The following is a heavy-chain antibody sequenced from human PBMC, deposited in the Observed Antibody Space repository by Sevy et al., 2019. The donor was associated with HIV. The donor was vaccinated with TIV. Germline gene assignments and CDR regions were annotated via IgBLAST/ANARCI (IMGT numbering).Heavy chain of an antibody. Sequence: GGSLRLSCAASGFTFSRYGMHWVRQAPGKGLEWVASIRFDGNNKHYVDSVMGRFTISRDDSKNTLYLQMNSLRAEDTAVYYCATAIMGSFSIWGQGTMVTVSS. CDR1: GFTFSRYG. V-gene: IGHV3-30*02. CDR2: IRFDGNNK. J-gene: IGHJ3*02. D-gene: IGHD2-15*01. CDR3: ATAIMGSFSI.